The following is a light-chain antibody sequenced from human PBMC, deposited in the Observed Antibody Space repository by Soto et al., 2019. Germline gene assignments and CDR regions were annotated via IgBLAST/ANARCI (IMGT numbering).Light chain of an antibody. J-gene: IGKJ5*01. V-gene: IGKV3-20*01. CDR2: GPS. CDR3: HQYGSSPIT. CDR1: QSVSSSY. Sequence: EIVLTQFPGTVSLSPGETATLSCRASQSVSSSYLAWYQHKPGQAPRLLIYGPSGRATGVPNRFRGSNTGTEFTLTISRLEPEDVAVYYCHQYGSSPITFGQGTRLDIK.